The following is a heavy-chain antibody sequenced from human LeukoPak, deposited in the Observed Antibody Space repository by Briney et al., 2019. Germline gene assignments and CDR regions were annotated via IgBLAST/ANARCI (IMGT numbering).Heavy chain of an antibody. CDR1: GDTFTNYA. V-gene: IGHV1-3*03. CDR3: ARARMINFYGSETYLFWFDP. D-gene: IGHD3-10*01. CDR2: INADNGNS. Sequence: ASVKISCKASGDTFTNYAIHWVRQAPGQRLEWMDWINADNGNSKYLQEFQDRVTITRDTSANTVYMELSSLRSEDMAVYYCARARMINFYGSETYLFWFDPWGQGTLVTVSS. J-gene: IGHJ5*02.